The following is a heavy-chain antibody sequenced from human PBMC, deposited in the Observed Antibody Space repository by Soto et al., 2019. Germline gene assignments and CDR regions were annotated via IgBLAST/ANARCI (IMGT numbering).Heavy chain of an antibody. CDR1: GFTFSSYA. J-gene: IGHJ4*02. CDR2: ISYDGSNK. CDR3: ARKGATIDY. D-gene: IGHD1-26*01. V-gene: IGHV3-30-3*01. Sequence: QVQLVESGGGVVQPGRSLRLSCAASGFTFSSYAMHWVRQAPGKGLEWVAVISYDGSNKYYADSVKGRFTISRDNSKNPLYLQMNSLRAEDTAVYYCARKGATIDYWGQGTLVTVSS.